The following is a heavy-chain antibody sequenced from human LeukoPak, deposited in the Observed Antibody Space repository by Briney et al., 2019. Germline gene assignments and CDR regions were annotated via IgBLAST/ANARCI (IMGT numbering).Heavy chain of an antibody. Sequence: PLETLSLTCTVSGGSISGYYWSGIRQPPGKGLEWIGEINHSGSTNYNPSLKSRVTISVDTSKNQFSLKLSSVTAADTAVYYCARTLEITFGGVIRYYYYGMDVWGQGTTVTVSS. D-gene: IGHD3-16*02. CDR3: ARTLEITFGGVIRYYYYGMDV. V-gene: IGHV4-34*01. CDR1: GGSISGYY. J-gene: IGHJ6*02. CDR2: INHSGST.